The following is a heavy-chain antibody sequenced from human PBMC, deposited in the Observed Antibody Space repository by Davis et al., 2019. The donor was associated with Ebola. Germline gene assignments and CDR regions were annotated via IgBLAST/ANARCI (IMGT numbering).Heavy chain of an antibody. CDR3: ARVDRGYCSSTSCLKQLMMYNWFDP. CDR1: GYTFTSYD. Sequence: AASVKVSCKASGYTFTSYDINWVRQATGQGLEWMGWMNPNSGNTNYAQKLQGRVTMTTDTSTSTAYMELRSLRSDDTAVYYCARVDRGYCSSTSCLKQLMMYNWFDPWGQGTLVTVSS. CDR2: MNPNSGNT. D-gene: IGHD2-2*01. V-gene: IGHV1-18*01. J-gene: IGHJ5*02.